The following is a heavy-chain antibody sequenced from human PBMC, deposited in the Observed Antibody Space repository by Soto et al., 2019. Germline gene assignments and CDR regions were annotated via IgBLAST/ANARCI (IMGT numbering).Heavy chain of an antibody. Sequence: QVQLVQSGAEVKKPGSSVKVSCKASGGTFSSYAISWVRQAPGQGLEWMGGLIPIFGTANYAQKVQGRVPITADESTSTAYTELSSLRSEDTAVYYCARALYSGSSPQFDYWGQGTLVTVSS. CDR1: GGTFSSYA. D-gene: IGHD1-26*01. CDR2: LIPIFGTA. V-gene: IGHV1-69*01. J-gene: IGHJ4*02. CDR3: ARALYSGSSPQFDY.